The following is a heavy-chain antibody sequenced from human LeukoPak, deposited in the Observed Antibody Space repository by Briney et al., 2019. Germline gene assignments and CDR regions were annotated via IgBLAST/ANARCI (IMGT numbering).Heavy chain of an antibody. D-gene: IGHD3-10*01. CDR2: INPSGGST. V-gene: IGHV1-46*01. J-gene: IGHJ4*02. CDR3: ARESLPYYYGSGNYYNSFDY. CDR1: GYTLSSYY. Sequence: ASVEVSCKSSGYTLSSYYIHWVRQAPGQGLEWMGVINPSGGSTTYAQKFQGRVTMTRDTSTSTVYMDLSSLRSEDTAVYYCARESLPYYYGSGNYYNSFDYWGQGTLITVSS.